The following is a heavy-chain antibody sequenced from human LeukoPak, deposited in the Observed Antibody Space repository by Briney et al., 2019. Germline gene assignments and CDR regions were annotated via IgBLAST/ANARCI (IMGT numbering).Heavy chain of an antibody. CDR2: IYYSGST. CDR3: AKSGGYGLIDY. Sequence: SETLSLTCTVSGGSISSSSYYWGWIRQPPGKGLERIGSIYYSGSTYYNPSLKSRVTISIDTSKNQVSLKMSSVTAADTAVYYCAKSGGYGLIDYWGQGTLVTVSS. D-gene: IGHD6-25*01. J-gene: IGHJ4*01. V-gene: IGHV4-39*01. CDR1: GGSISSSSYY.